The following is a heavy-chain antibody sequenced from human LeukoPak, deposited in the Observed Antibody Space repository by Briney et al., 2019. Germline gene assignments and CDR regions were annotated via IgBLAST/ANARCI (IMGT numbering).Heavy chain of an antibody. D-gene: IGHD1-26*01. V-gene: IGHV4-4*09. J-gene: IGHJ5*02. CDR2: IYTTGDT. Sequence: PSETLSLTCTVSGVSISSYYWSWIRQPPGKGLEWIGSIYTTGDTRYNPSLKSRVTISVDTSKNQFSLKLSSVTAADTAVYYCARGPELYSGSYSVWFDPWGQGTLVTVSS. CDR3: ARGPELYSGSYSVWFDP. CDR1: GVSISSYY.